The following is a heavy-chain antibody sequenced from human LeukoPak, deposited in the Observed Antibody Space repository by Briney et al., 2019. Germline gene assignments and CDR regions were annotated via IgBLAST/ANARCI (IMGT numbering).Heavy chain of an antibody. CDR2: IYTSGNT. D-gene: IGHD1-1*01. CDR3: AGGPSGTAYD. CDR1: GISLSTYY. Sequence: PSETLSLTCAVSGISLSTYYWSWIRQPAGQGLEWIGRIYTSGNTNYKPSLKSRLTISVDKSKNHLSLKLSSLTAADTAFYYCAGGPSGTAYDWGHGTLVTVSS. V-gene: IGHV4-4*07. J-gene: IGHJ4*01.